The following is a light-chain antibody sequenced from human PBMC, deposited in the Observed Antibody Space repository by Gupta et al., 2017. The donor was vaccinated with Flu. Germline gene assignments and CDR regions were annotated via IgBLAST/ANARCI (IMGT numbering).Light chain of an antibody. CDR1: QSISSW. CDR3: QQYNSYWT. Sequence: QMTQSPSTLSASVGDRVTITCRASQSISSWLAWYQQKPGKAPKLLIYKASSLESGVPSRFSGSGSGTEFTLTISSLQPDDFATYYCQQYNSYWTFGQGTXVEIK. J-gene: IGKJ1*01. CDR2: KAS. V-gene: IGKV1-5*03.